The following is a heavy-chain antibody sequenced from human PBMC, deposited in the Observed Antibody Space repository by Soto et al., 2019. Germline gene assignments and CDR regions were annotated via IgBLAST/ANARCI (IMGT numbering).Heavy chain of an antibody. CDR1: GYTFTSYG. CDR3: ARMGGYMTNGYYYGMGV. V-gene: IGHV1-18*01. Sequence: ASVKVSCKASGYTFTSYGISWVRQAPGQGLEWMGWISAYNGNTNYAQKLQGRVTMTTDTSTSTAYMELRSLRSDDTAVYYCARMGGYMTNGYYYGMGVWGQGTTVTVSS. J-gene: IGHJ6*02. D-gene: IGHD1-1*01. CDR2: ISAYNGNT.